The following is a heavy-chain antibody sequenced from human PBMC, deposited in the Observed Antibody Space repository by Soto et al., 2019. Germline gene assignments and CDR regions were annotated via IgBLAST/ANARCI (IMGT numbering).Heavy chain of an antibody. CDR1: GGSFSGYY. D-gene: IGHD6-6*01. V-gene: IGHV4-34*01. CDR3: ARGTSAARLGY. Sequence: QVQLHQWGAGLLRPSETLSLTCAVYGGSFSGYYWTWIRQPPGKGLEWIGEIIHSGRAYYNPSLKSRVTISLDTSKNQLSLSLTSVTAADTAVYYCARGTSAARLGYWGQGTLVTVSS. J-gene: IGHJ4*02. CDR2: IIHSGRA.